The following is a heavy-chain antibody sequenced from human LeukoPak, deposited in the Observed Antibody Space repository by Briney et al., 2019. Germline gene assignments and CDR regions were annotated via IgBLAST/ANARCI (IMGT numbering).Heavy chain of an antibody. J-gene: IGHJ6*03. CDR3: ARVGRSRGSLPNSYYYMDV. Sequence: ASVKVSCNASGAIFNSYSVSWVRQAPGQGLEWMGGLIPIFGSTNYAQKFQGRVTITTDQSTRTAYMELNSLSSDDTAVYYCARVGRSRGSLPNSYYYMDVWGKGTTVTVSS. CDR1: GAIFNSYS. V-gene: IGHV1-69*05. D-gene: IGHD1-26*01. CDR2: LIPIFGST.